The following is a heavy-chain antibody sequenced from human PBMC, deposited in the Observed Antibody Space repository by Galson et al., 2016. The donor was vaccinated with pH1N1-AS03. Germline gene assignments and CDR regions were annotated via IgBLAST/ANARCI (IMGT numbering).Heavy chain of an antibody. D-gene: IGHD1-26*01. V-gene: IGHV3-23*01. J-gene: IGHJ4*02. CDR3: AKFRGGNYPQYYFDY. CDR1: GFTFSTYA. Sequence: SLRLSCAASGFTFSTYAMGWVRQAPGKGLEWVSALGGSGSSTFYADSVKGRFTVSRDNSKNTLYLQLNSLRAEDTAVYSCAKFRGGNYPQYYFDYWGQGALVTVSS. CDR2: LGGSGSST.